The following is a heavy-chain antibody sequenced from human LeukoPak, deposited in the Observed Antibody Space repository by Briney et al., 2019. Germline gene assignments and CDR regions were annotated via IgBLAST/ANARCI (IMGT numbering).Heavy chain of an antibody. Sequence: GGSLRLSCAASGFTFSNCAMHWVRQAPGKGLEWVAFIRYDGSNKYYADSVKGRFTISRDNSKNTLYLQMNSLRAEDTAVYYCAKEGGLREYCSSTSCYEGLRAFDIWGQGTMVTVSS. CDR1: GFTFSNCA. CDR3: AKEGGLREYCSSTSCYEGLRAFDI. J-gene: IGHJ3*02. D-gene: IGHD2-2*01. CDR2: IRYDGSNK. V-gene: IGHV3-30*02.